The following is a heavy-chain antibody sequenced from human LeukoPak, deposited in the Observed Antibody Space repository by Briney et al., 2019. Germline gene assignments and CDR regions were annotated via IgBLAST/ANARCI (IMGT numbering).Heavy chain of an antibody. CDR1: GFNYDNYG. CDR2: ITFDGGVT. D-gene: IGHD3-3*01. CDR3: ARDHSDVIFGVVISSHYMDV. Sequence: SGGSLRLSCVGSGFNYDNYGMSWVRQASGKGLMWVAGITFDGGVTRYADSVKGRFTISRDNSKNTLYLQMNSLRAEDTAVYYCARDHSDVIFGVVISSHYMDVWGKGTTVTVSS. V-gene: IGHV3-23*01. J-gene: IGHJ6*03.